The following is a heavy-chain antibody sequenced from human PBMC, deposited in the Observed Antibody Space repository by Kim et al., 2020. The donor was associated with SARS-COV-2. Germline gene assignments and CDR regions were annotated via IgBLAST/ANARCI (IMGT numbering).Heavy chain of an antibody. D-gene: IGHD3-10*01. V-gene: IGHV3-30*02. Sequence: DSVKGRLTISRDNSKNTLYLQMNSLRPEDTAVYYCAKGGTMRRGVIDCFDSWGQGTLVTVSS. CDR3: AKGGTMRRGVIDCFDS. J-gene: IGHJ4*02.